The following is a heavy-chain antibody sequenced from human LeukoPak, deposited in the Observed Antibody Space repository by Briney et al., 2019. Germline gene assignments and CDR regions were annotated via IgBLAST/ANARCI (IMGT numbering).Heavy chain of an antibody. CDR2: ISGSGGTT. CDR3: AKSYCGGDCYRSRFDY. D-gene: IGHD2-21*02. Sequence: GGSLRLSCAVSGFTFTSYAMSWVRQAPGKGLEWVSTISGSGGTTYYADSVKGRFTISRDNSKNTLYLQTNSLRAEDTALYYCAKSYCGGDCYRSRFDYWGQGTLVTVSS. J-gene: IGHJ4*02. V-gene: IGHV3-23*01. CDR1: GFTFTSYA.